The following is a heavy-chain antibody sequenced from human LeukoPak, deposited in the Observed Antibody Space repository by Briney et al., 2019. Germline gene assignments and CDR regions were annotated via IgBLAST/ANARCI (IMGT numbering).Heavy chain of an antibody. Sequence: GGSLRLSCEGSGFFVNSNYMTWVRQAPGRGLEWVADFYSAGSGGFRNYADSVKGRFAISRDSSRNTLYLQMNSLTAEDTATYYCAKEGGDCSGSGCPLGHWGLGTLVTVSS. J-gene: IGHJ4*02. V-gene: IGHV3-66*02. CDR3: AKEGGDCSGSGCPLGH. CDR2: FYSAGSGGFR. CDR1: GFFVNSNY. D-gene: IGHD2-15*01.